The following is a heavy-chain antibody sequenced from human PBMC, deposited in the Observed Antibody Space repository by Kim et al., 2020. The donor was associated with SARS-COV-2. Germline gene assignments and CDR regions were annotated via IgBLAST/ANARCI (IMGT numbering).Heavy chain of an antibody. D-gene: IGHD3-22*01. J-gene: IGHJ3*02. V-gene: IGHV3-11*06. Sequence: GRFTISRDNAKNSLYLQMNSLRAEDTAVYYCARDHYYNSSGYYFSGAFDIWGQGTMVTVSS. CDR3: ARDHYYNSSGYYFSGAFDI.